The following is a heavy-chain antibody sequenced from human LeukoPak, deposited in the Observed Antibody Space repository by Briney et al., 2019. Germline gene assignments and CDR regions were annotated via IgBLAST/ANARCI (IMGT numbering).Heavy chain of an antibody. CDR3: AKLYGGSSSWYFDS. CDR1: GGSIRSSSYY. D-gene: IGHD6-13*01. Sequence: PSETLSLTCTVSGGSIRSSSYYWCWIRQLPGKGLEWIGSIYYSGSTYYNPSLRSRVTIFVDTSKNQFSLKLSSVTAADTAVYYCAKLYGGSSSWYFDSWGQGTLVTVSS. CDR2: IYYSGST. V-gene: IGHV4-39*01. J-gene: IGHJ4*02.